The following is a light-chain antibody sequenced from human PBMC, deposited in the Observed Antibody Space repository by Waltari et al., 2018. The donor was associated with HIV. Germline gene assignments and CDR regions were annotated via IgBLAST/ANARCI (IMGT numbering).Light chain of an antibody. Sequence: QSALTQPASVSGSPAQSITISCTGTSSVFGSYNFVSWYQQHPGKAPKLIIYEVNQRPSGVSNRFSGSKSVNTASLTISELQAEDEADYYCCSYAGSSSWVFGGGTKLTVL. CDR1: SSVFGSYNF. CDR2: EVN. CDR3: CSYAGSSSWV. V-gene: IGLV2-23*02. J-gene: IGLJ3*02.